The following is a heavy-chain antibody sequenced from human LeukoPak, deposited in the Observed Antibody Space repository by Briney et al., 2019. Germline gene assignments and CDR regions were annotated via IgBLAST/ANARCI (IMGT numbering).Heavy chain of an antibody. D-gene: IGHD1-1*01. J-gene: IGHJ4*02. CDR2: ISMNVQTT. Sequence: GGSLRLSCSASGFNFTSHVMHWVRQAPGKGLQYVSGISMNVQTTYYAGSVKGRFTISRDSSKNTVYLQMNSLTAEDTAVYYCVREGLERRTNFDYWGQGTLVSVSS. CDR3: VREGLERRTNFDY. CDR1: GFNFTSHV. V-gene: IGHV3-64D*06.